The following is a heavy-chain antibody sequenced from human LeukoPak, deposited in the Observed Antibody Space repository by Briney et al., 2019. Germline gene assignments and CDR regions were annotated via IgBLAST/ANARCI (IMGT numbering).Heavy chain of an antibody. CDR3: ARERRYFDWLLHDAFDI. J-gene: IGHJ3*02. Sequence: ASVKVSCKASGYTFTGYYMHWVRQAPGQGLEWMGWINPNSGGTNYAQKFQGRVTMTRDTSTSTVYMELSSLRSEDTAVYYCARERRYFDWLLHDAFDIWGQGTMVTVSS. CDR2: INPNSGGT. CDR1: GYTFTGYY. V-gene: IGHV1-2*02. D-gene: IGHD3-9*01.